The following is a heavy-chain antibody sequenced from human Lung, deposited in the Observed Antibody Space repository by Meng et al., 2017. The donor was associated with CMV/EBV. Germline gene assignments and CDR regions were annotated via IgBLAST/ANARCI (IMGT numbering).Heavy chain of an antibody. V-gene: IGHV3-21*01. Sequence: GGSXRLXCAASGFTFSSYDMSWVRQAPGKGLEWVSSISTGGRDLYYADSVKGRFTISRDNAKNSLYLQMNSLRAEDTAVYFCARVWGKGSGYDFDPWGQGTPVTVSS. CDR1: GFTFSSYD. CDR3: ARVWGKGSGYDFDP. CDR2: ISTGGRDL. J-gene: IGHJ5*02. D-gene: IGHD5-12*01.